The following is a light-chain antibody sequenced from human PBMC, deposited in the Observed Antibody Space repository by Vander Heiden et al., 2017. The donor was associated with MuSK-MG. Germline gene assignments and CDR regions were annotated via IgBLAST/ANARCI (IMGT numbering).Light chain of an antibody. J-gene: IGKJ2*01. CDR3: QQYGTPPLYT. CDR1: QSVGGNY. CDR2: AAS. Sequence: EIVLTQSPGTLSLSPGATATLSCRASQSVGGNYLAWYQQKPGQGPRLLIYAASSRATGIPDRFSGSGSGTDFILTISRLEPEDFAVYYCQQYGTPPLYTFGQGTKLEIK. V-gene: IGKV3-20*01.